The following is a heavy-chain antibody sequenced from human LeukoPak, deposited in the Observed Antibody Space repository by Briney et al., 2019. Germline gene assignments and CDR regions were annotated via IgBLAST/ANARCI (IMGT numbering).Heavy chain of an antibody. CDR2: MNPNSGNT. CDR1: GYTFTSYD. CDR3: ARGGEQWLVRSNWFDP. V-gene: IGHV1-8*01. Sequence: ALVKVSCKASGYTFTSYDINWVRQATGQGLEWMGWMNPNSGNTGYAQKFQGRVTMTRNTSISTAYMELSSLRSEDTAVYYCARGGEQWLVRSNWFDPWGQGTLVTVSS. D-gene: IGHD6-19*01. J-gene: IGHJ5*02.